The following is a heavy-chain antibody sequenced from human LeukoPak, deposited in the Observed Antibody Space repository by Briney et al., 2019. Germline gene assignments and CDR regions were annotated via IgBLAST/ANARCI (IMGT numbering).Heavy chain of an antibody. CDR3: ARGKGGNPP. Sequence: GGSLRLSCAASGFTFSSYSMNWVRQAPGKGLEWVSYISSSSSTIYYADSVKGRFTISRDNAKNSLYRQMNSLRAEDTAVYYCARGKGGNPPWGQGTLVTVSS. J-gene: IGHJ5*02. D-gene: IGHD4-23*01. CDR1: GFTFSSYS. V-gene: IGHV3-48*01. CDR2: ISSSSSTI.